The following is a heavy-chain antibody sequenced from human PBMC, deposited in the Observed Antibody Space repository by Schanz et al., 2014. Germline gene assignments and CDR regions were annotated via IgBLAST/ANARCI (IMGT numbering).Heavy chain of an antibody. J-gene: IGHJ6*02. CDR3: AKVDRTRYYAMDV. Sequence: QGQLVQSGAEVKKPGASVKVSCKASGYTFTSYYMHWVRQAPGQGLEWMGLINPSVGNTNYAQKFRGRVTMTADKSTSTVYMEVSGLRSEDTAVYYCAKVDRTRYYAMDVWGQGTTVTVSS. CDR2: INPSVGNT. CDR1: GYTFTSYY. D-gene: IGHD3-9*01. V-gene: IGHV1-46*01.